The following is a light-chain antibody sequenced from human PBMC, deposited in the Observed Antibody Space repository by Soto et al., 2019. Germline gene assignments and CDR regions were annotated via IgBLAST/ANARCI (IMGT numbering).Light chain of an antibody. CDR2: RNS. V-gene: IGLV1-40*01. CDR1: SSNIGTSYD. CDR3: QSYDSSLSGWV. Sequence: QSVLTQPPSVSGAPGQRVTISCTASSSNIGTSYDVNWYQQLPGTAPKLLIYRNSNRPSGVPDRFSGSKSGTSASLAITGLQAEDEAEYYCQSYDSSLSGWVFGGGTKVTVL. J-gene: IGLJ3*02.